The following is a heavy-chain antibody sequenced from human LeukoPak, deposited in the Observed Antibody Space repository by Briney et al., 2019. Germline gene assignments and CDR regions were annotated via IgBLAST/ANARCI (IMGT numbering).Heavy chain of an antibody. CDR1: GGSISSSSYY. CDR3: ARGWVVTRALYFDY. CDR2: IYYSGST. J-gene: IGHJ4*02. V-gene: IGHV4-39*07. D-gene: IGHD4-23*01. Sequence: PSETLSLTCTVSGGSISSSSYYWGWIRQPPGKGLEWIGSIYYSGSTYYNPSLKSRVTISVDTSKNQFSLKLSSVTAADTAVYYCARGWVVTRALYFDYWGQGTLVTVSS.